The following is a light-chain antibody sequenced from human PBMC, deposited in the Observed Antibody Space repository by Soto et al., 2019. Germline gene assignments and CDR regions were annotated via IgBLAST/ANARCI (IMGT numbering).Light chain of an antibody. CDR1: SSDVGGFKF. V-gene: IGLV2-14*01. CDR2: EVS. CDR3: SSYTTSTTVI. Sequence: QSALTQPASVSGSPGQSITISCTGTSSDVGGFKFVSWYQQYPGEAPKLMIYEVSNRPSGVSNRFSGSKSGNTASLSISGLQAEDEADHYCSSYTTSTTVIFGGGTKLTVL. J-gene: IGLJ2*01.